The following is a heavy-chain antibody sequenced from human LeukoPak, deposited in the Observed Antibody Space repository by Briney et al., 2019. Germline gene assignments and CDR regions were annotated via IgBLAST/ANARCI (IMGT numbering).Heavy chain of an antibody. J-gene: IGHJ3*02. V-gene: IGHV4-30-4*08. CDR1: GGSISSGDYY. CDR2: IYYSGST. D-gene: IGHD1-26*01. CDR3: ASVSGSYSGAFDI. Sequence: SETLSLTCTVSGGSISSGDYYWNWIRQPPGKGLEWIGYIYYSGSTYYNPSLKSRVTISVDTSKNQFSLKLSSVTAADTAVYYCASVSGSYSGAFDIWGQGTMVTVSS.